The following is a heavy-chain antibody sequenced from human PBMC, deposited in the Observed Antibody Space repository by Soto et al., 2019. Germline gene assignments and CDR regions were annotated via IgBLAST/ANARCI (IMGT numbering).Heavy chain of an antibody. V-gene: IGHV4-61*01. CDR2: IYYSGST. CDR1: CGSVSSGSYY. D-gene: IGHD4-17*01. J-gene: IGHJ5*02. CDR3: ARRRGSMTTVTNWFDP. Sequence: SETLSLTCTVSCGSVSSGSYYWSWIRQPPGKGLEWIGYIYYSGSTNYNPSLKSRVTISVDTSKNQFSLKLSSVTAADTAVYYCARRRGSMTTVTNWFDPWGQGTLVTVPS.